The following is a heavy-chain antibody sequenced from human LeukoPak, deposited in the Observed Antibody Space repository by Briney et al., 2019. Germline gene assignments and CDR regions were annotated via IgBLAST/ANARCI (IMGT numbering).Heavy chain of an antibody. CDR3: ARGDDFSGDH. Sequence: GGSLRLSCALSGFTFSNFWMSWVRQAPGRGLQWVANIHPEGNEKYHVESVKGRFIISRDNTKNLLFLQMNGLRVEDTAVYYCARGDDFSGDHWGQGTLVTVSS. J-gene: IGHJ4*02. CDR2: IHPEGNEK. CDR1: GFTFSNFW. V-gene: IGHV3-7*04. D-gene: IGHD1-1*01.